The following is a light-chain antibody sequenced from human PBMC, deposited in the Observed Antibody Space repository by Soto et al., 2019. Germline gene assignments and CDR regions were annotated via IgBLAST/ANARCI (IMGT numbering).Light chain of an antibody. CDR1: QSVSKF. CDR2: SAS. V-gene: IGKV3-15*01. J-gene: IGKJ2*01. Sequence: EIVMTQSPATLSVSPGDTATLSCRASQSVSKFLAWYQRKPGQAPRLLIYSASTRATGIPARFSGSGFGTEFTLTISSLQSEDFAVYYCQQYNNWPPLYTFGQGTKLQIK. CDR3: QQYNNWPPLYT.